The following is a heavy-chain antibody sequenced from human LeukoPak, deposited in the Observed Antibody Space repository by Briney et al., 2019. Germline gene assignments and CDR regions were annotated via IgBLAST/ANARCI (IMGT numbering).Heavy chain of an antibody. V-gene: IGHV1-24*01. CDR1: GYTLTELS. CDR3: ATDNSLLWFGELLNKQNWFDP. Sequence: ASVKVSCKVSGYTLTELSMHWVRQAPGKGLEWMGGFDPEDGETIYAQKFQGRVTMTEDTSTDTAYMELSSLRSEDTAVYYCATDNSLLWFGELLNKQNWFDPWGQGTLVTVSS. D-gene: IGHD3-10*01. CDR2: FDPEDGET. J-gene: IGHJ5*02.